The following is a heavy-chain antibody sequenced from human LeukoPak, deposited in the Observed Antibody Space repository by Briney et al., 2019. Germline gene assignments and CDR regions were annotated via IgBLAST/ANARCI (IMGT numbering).Heavy chain of an antibody. CDR3: AREGNDYGDYPRMDGMDV. Sequence: GGSLRLSCAASGFTFSSYAMHWVRQAPGKGLEWVAVISYDGSNKYYADSVKGRFTISRDNSKNTLYLRMNSLRAEDTAVYYCAREGNDYGDYPRMDGMDVWGQGTTVTVSS. V-gene: IGHV3-30-3*01. CDR2: ISYDGSNK. CDR1: GFTFSSYA. D-gene: IGHD4-17*01. J-gene: IGHJ6*02.